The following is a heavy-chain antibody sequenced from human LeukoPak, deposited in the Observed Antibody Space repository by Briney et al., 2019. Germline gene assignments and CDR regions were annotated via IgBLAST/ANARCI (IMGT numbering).Heavy chain of an antibody. CDR2: ISGSGGST. D-gene: IGHD2-2*01. CDR3: AKPGICSSTSCYHYYYYYGMDV. Sequence: GGSLRLSCAASGFTFSSYAMSWVRQAPGKGLEWVSAISGSGGSTYYADSVKGRFTISRDNSKNTLYLQMNSLRAEDTAVYYCAKPGICSSTSCYHYYYYYGMDVWGQGTTVTVSS. J-gene: IGHJ6*02. V-gene: IGHV3-23*01. CDR1: GFTFSSYA.